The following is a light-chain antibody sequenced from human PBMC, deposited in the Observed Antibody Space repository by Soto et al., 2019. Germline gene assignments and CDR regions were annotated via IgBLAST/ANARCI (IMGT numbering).Light chain of an antibody. CDR1: QSVTTQ. CDR2: GAS. CDR3: QQYGSSPR. J-gene: IGKJ1*01. Sequence: EIVFTQSPCTLSLSPGEGATLSCRASQSVTTQLAWYQQKPGQAPRLLIYGASSRATGIPDRFSGSGSGTDFTLTISRLEPEDCAVYYCQQYGSSPRFGQGTKVDIK. V-gene: IGKV3-20*01.